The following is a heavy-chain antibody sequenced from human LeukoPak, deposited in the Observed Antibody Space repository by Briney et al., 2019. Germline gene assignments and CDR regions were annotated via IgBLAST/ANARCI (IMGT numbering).Heavy chain of an antibody. J-gene: IGHJ4*02. Sequence: PGGSLRLSCAASGFTVSNNYMSWVRQAPGKGLEWVSVIFSGGNTYYADSVKGRFTISRDSSKNTLYLQMNSLRVEDTAVYYCARGLGYYDHNWGQGTLVTVSS. D-gene: IGHD3-22*01. CDR3: ARGLGYYDHN. V-gene: IGHV3-53*01. CDR2: IFSGGNT. CDR1: GFTVSNNY.